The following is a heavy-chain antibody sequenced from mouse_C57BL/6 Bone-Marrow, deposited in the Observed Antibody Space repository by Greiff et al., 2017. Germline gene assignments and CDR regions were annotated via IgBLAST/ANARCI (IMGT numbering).Heavy chain of an antibody. D-gene: IGHD1-1*01. J-gene: IGHJ4*01. V-gene: IGHV1-81*01. CDR3: ARGATSVVERYAMDY. CDR1: GYTFTSYG. CDR2: IYPRSGNT. Sequence: VQLQQSGAELARPGASVKLSCKASGYTFTSYGISWVKQRPGQGLEWIGEIYPRSGNTYYNEKFKGKATLTADESSSTAYMELRSLTSEDSAVYFCARGATSVVERYAMDYWGQGTSVTVSS.